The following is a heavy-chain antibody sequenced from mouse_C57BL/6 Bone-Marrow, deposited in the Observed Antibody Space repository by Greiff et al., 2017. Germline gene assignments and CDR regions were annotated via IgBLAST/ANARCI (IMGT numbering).Heavy chain of an antibody. CDR2: IYPRSGNT. CDR1: GYTFTSYG. J-gene: IGHJ4*01. CDR3: ARDDYDAMDY. V-gene: IGHV1-81*01. Sequence: VQRVESGAELARPGASVKLSCKASGYTFTSYGISWVKQSTGQGLEWIGEIYPRSGNTYYNEKFKGKATLTADKSSSTAYMELRSLTSEDSAVYFCARDDYDAMDYWGQGTSVTVSS.